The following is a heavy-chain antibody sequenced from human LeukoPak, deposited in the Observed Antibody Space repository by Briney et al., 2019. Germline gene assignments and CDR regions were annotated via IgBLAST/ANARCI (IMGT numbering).Heavy chain of an antibody. CDR1: VFTFSSYW. CDR2: INSDGIST. V-gene: IGHV3-74*01. Sequence: GGSLRLSCAASVFTFSSYWMHWGRQAPGKGLVWVSRINSDGISTSYADSVKGRFTISRDNAKNTLYLQMNSLRAEDTAVYYCARDGNYYDRSGPADYWGQGTLVTVSS. D-gene: IGHD3-22*01. J-gene: IGHJ4*02. CDR3: ARDGNYYDRSGPADY.